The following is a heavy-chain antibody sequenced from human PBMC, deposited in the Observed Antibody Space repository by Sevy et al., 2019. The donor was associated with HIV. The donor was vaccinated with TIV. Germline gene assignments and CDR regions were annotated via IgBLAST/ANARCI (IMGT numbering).Heavy chain of an antibody. V-gene: IGHV3-15*01. J-gene: IGHJ6*02. CDR2: IKSKSEGGAT. D-gene: IGHD5-12*01. Sequence: GGSLRLSCVASGFTFSDPWMSWVRQPPGKGLEWVGRIKSKSEGGATEYAAPVKGRFTISRDDSKNTLNLQMNSLKTVETAVYYSATHPSLSFAMRIVAEGGMDVWGQGTTVTVSS. CDR1: GFTFSDPW. CDR3: ATHPSLSFAMRIVAEGGMDV.